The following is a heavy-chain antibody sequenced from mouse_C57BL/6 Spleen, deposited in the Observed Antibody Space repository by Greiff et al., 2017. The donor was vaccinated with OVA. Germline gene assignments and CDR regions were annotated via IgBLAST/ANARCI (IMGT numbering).Heavy chain of an antibody. Sequence: VQLQQSGAELVRPGASVKLSCTASGFTFTDYYMHWVKQRPEQGLEWIGWIDPENGGTEYASKFQGKATITADTSSNTAYLQLSSLTSEDSAVYYCTADSSGSWFAYWGQGTLVTVSA. CDR1: GFTFTDYY. J-gene: IGHJ3*01. D-gene: IGHD3-2*02. V-gene: IGHV14-4*01. CDR2: IDPENGGT. CDR3: TADSSGSWFAY.